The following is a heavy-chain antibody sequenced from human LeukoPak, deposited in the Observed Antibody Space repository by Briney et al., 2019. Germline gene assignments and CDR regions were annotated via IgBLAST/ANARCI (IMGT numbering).Heavy chain of an antibody. CDR2: IYYRGIT. V-gene: IGHV4-59*01. Sequence: SETLSLTCTVSGGSINPYYWIWIRQSPGTGLEWIGYIYYRGITDYNPSLKSRVTFSIDTSKKQFSLNLTSVTAADTAIYFCARGGSHYYYYMDVWGKGTRVTVSS. CDR1: GGSINPYY. CDR3: ARGGSHYYYYMDV. J-gene: IGHJ6*03. D-gene: IGHD1-26*01.